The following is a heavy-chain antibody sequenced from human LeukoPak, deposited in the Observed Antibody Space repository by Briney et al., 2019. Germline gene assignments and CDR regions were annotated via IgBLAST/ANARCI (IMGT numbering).Heavy chain of an antibody. V-gene: IGHV4-34*01. J-gene: IGHJ3*02. CDR3: ARGSGSYYGPGEPDAFDI. Sequence: SETLSLTCAVYGGSFSGYYWSWIRQPPGKGLEWIGEINHSGSTNYNPSLKSRVTISVDTSKNQFSLKLSSVTAADTAVYYCARGSGSYYGPGEPDAFDIWGQGTMVTVSS. CDR2: INHSGST. CDR1: GGSFSGYY. D-gene: IGHD1-26*01.